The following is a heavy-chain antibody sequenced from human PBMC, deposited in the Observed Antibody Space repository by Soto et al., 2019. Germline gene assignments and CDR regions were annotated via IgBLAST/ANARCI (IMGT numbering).Heavy chain of an antibody. CDR2: ISGQGGTT. CDR3: AKENDYRIIESNWFDA. D-gene: IGHD1-1*01. CDR1: GFSFSSSA. J-gene: IGHJ5*02. V-gene: IGHV3-23*01. Sequence: EVILFESGGHLVAPGESLRLSCVASGFSFSSSALTWVRQAPGKGLEWVADISGQGGTTYYADSVKGRFIISRDNSKNTLSLQMTSLRVEDTAVYYCAKENDYRIIESNWFDAWGPGTLVSVSS.